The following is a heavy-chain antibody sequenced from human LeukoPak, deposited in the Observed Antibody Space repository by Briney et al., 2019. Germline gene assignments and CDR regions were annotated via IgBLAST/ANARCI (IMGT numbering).Heavy chain of an antibody. CDR1: GFMFDDYA. CDR3: AKGNNGCYDS. D-gene: IGHD2-15*01. CDR2: ISGDAVSS. V-gene: IGHV3-43*02. Sequence: GGSLRLSCAASGFMFDDYAMHWVRQVPGRGLEWVSLISGDAVSSFYTDSVKGRFTISRDNSKNTLYMQMNSLRAEDTAVYYCAKGNNGCYDSWGQGTLVTVSS. J-gene: IGHJ4*02.